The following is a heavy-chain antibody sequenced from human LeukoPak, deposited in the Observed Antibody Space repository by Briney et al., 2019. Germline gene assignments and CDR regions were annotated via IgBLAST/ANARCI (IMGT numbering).Heavy chain of an antibody. V-gene: IGHV3-23*01. CDR1: GFTFSSYA. CDR3: AGYDTYYYDSSGISPFDY. Sequence: GGSLRLSCAASGFTFSSYAMSWVRQAPGKGLEWVSAISGSGGSTYYADSVKGRFTISRDNSKNTLYLQMNSLRAEDTAVYYCAGYDTYYYDSSGISPFDYWGQGTLVTVPS. J-gene: IGHJ4*02. CDR2: ISGSGGST. D-gene: IGHD3-22*01.